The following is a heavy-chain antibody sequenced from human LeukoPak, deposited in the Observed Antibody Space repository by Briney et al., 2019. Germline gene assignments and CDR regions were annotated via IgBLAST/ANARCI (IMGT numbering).Heavy chain of an antibody. CDR1: GGSISSSSYY. Sequence: SETLSLTCTVSGGSISSSSYYWGWIRQPPGKGLEWIGSIYYSGSTYYTPSLKSRVTISVDTSKNQFSLKLSSVTAADTAVYYCARTRGYRYYFDYWGQGTLVTVSS. J-gene: IGHJ4*02. D-gene: IGHD3-16*02. CDR3: ARTRGYRYYFDY. V-gene: IGHV4-39*01. CDR2: IYYSGST.